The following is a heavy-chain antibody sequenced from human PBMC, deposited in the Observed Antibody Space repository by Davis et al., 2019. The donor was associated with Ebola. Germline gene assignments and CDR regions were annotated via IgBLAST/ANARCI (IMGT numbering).Heavy chain of an antibody. D-gene: IGHD5-18*01. V-gene: IGHV1-3*01. CDR2: INAGNGNT. CDR1: GYTFTSYA. J-gene: IGHJ3*02. CDR3: ARDRGYSYGYAFDI. Sequence: ASVKVSCKASGYTFTSYAMHWVRQAPGQRLEWMGWINAGNGNTKYSQKFQGRVTITRDTSASTAYMELSSLRSEDTAVYYCARDRGYSYGYAFDIWGQGTMVTVSS.